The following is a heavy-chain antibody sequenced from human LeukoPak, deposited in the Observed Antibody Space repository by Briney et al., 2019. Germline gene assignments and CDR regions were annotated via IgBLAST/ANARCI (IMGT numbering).Heavy chain of an antibody. D-gene: IGHD1-26*01. Sequence: PSETLSLTCTVSGGSISSYYWSWIRQPPGKGLEWIGYIYYSGSTNYNPSLKSRVTISVDTSKNQFSLKLSSVTAADTAVYYCARESGSYYSRGMDVWGQGTTVTVSS. J-gene: IGHJ6*02. CDR2: IYYSGST. V-gene: IGHV4-59*01. CDR3: ARESGSYYSRGMDV. CDR1: GGSISSYY.